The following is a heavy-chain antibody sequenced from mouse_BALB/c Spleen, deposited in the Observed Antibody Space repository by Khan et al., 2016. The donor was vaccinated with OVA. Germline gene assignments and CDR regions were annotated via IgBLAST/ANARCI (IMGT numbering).Heavy chain of an antibody. CDR3: VRSGYGSFAY. Sequence: VQLQQSGPELVKPGASVKISCKASGYTFTDYNMDWVKRSHGKSLEWIGYIYPNNGDTDYNQKFKTKATLTEDNSSSIAYMELRSLTSEDSAVYYCVRSGYGSFAYWGQGTLVTVSA. CDR1: GYTFTDYN. D-gene: IGHD1-2*01. V-gene: IGHV1S29*02. J-gene: IGHJ3*01. CDR2: IYPNNGDT.